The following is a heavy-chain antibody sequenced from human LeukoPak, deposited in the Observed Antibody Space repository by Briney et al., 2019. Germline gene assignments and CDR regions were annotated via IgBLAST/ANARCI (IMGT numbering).Heavy chain of an antibody. J-gene: IGHJ3*02. CDR3: ATMSLLDAFDI. Sequence: GGSLRLSCAASGFXVSSNYMSWVRQAPGKGLEWVSVIYSGGSTYYADSVKGRFTISRDNSKNTLYLQMNSLRAEDTAVYYCATMSLLDAFDIWGQGTTVTVSS. CDR1: GFXVSSNY. D-gene: IGHD3-16*02. V-gene: IGHV3-53*01. CDR2: IYSGGST.